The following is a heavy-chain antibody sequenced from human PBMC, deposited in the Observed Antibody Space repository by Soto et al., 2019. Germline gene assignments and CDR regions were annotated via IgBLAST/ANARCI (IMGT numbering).Heavy chain of an antibody. J-gene: IGHJ3*02. Sequence: GGSLRLSCAASGFTFSSYAMSWVRQAPGKGLEWVSAISGSADSTYYADSVKGRFTVSRDNSKNTLYLQMNSLRAEDTAVYYCAKSRAHSGSPAPLYDAFDIWGQGTMVTVSS. CDR3: AKSRAHSGSPAPLYDAFDI. CDR1: GFTFSSYA. D-gene: IGHD5-12*01. V-gene: IGHV3-23*01. CDR2: ISGSADST.